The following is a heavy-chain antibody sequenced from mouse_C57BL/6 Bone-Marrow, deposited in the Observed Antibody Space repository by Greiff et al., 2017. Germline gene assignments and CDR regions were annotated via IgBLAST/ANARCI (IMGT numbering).Heavy chain of an antibody. CDR3: ARFITTVVEGDYYAMDY. CDR2: INPNNGGT. CDR1: GYTFTDYN. Sequence: VQLQQSGPELVKPGASVKIPCKASGYTFTDYNLDWVQQSHGKSLEWIGDINPNNGGTISNQKFKGKATLTVDKSSSTAYMGLRSLTSEDTAVYYCARFITTVVEGDYYAMDYWGQGTSVTVSA. J-gene: IGHJ4*01. D-gene: IGHD1-1*01. V-gene: IGHV1-18*01.